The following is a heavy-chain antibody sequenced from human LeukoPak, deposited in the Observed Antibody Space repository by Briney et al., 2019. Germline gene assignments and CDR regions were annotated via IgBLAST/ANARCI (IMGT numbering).Heavy chain of an antibody. CDR2: ISGSGDNT. Sequence: PGGSLRLSCAASGFTFSGFGMSWVRRTPGEGLEWVSVISGSGDNTLYADSVEGRFTISRDNSKNTLYLEMNSLRAEDTAIYYCAKMKGHPLPKYYLDVWGQGTTVTVSS. CDR1: GFTFSGFG. CDR3: AKMKGHPLPKYYLDV. D-gene: IGHD1-26*01. J-gene: IGHJ6*01. V-gene: IGHV3-23*01.